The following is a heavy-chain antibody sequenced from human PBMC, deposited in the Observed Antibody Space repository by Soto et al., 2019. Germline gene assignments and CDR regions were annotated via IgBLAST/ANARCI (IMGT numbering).Heavy chain of an antibody. J-gene: IGHJ4*02. V-gene: IGHV3-23*01. CDR2: ISGSGGST. Sequence: PGGSLRLSCAASGLTFSSYAMSWVRQAPGKGLEWVSAISGSGGSTYYADSVKGRFTISRDNSKNTLYLQMNSLRAEDTAVYYCAKNTRGYSSSRYYFDYWGQGTLVTVSS. D-gene: IGHD6-6*01. CDR1: GLTFSSYA. CDR3: AKNTRGYSSSRYYFDY.